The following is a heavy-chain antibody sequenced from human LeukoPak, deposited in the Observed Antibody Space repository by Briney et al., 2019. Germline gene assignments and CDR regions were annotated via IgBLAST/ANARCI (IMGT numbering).Heavy chain of an antibody. J-gene: IGHJ4*02. CDR1: GGSISSYY. V-gene: IGHV4-4*07. CDR2: IYTSGST. D-gene: IGHD3-22*01. CDR3: ARDYYYDSSGYYHFDY. Sequence: SETLFLTCTVSGGSISSYYRSWIRQPAGKGLEWIGRIYTSGSTNYNPSLKSRVTMSVDTSKNQFSLKLSSVTAADTAVYYCARDYYYDSSGYYHFDYWGQGTLVTVSS.